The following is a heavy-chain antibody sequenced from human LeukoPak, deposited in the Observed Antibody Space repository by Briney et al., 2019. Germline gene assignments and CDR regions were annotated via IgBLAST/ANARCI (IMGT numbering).Heavy chain of an antibody. CDR1: GFTFSRYW. J-gene: IGHJ4*02. CDR3: ASLQVLLWFGEYDDY. CDR2: INSDGSST. D-gene: IGHD3-10*01. Sequence: GGSLRLSCVASGFTFSRYWMHWVRQAPGKGLVWVSRINSDGSSTSYADSVKGRFTISRDNAKNTLYLQMNSLRAEDTAVYYCASLQVLLWFGEYDDYWGQGTLVTVSS. V-gene: IGHV3-74*01.